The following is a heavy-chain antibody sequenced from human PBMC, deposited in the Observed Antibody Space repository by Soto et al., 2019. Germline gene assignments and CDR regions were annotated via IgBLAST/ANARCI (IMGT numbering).Heavy chain of an antibody. V-gene: IGHV1-69*19. J-gene: IGHJ4*02. CDR2: ISPMFGSA. D-gene: IGHD3-10*01. CDR1: GGTFNTYA. Sequence: QVQLVQSGAEMKKPGSSVKVSCQSSGGTFNTYAMNWVRQAPGQGPEWLGDISPMFGSANYAPKFQGRVTITADESPGTSYMQLSSLTSEDTAIYFCAREVQVHTPAFVYWGQGTRVTVSS. CDR3: AREVQVHTPAFVY.